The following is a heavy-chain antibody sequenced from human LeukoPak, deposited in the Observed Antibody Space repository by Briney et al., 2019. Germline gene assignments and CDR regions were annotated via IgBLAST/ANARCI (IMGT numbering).Heavy chain of an antibody. CDR2: IYSGGST. CDR1: GFTLSSNY. J-gene: IGHJ3*02. CDR3: AREAASGGGAFDI. Sequence: PGGSLRLSCAASGFTLSSNYMSWVRQAPGKGLEWVSVIYSGGSTNYADSVTGRFPISRDTPKTTLYLQMNSLRAEDTAVYYCAREAASGGGAFDIWGQGTMVTVSS. V-gene: IGHV3-53*01. D-gene: IGHD6-19*01.